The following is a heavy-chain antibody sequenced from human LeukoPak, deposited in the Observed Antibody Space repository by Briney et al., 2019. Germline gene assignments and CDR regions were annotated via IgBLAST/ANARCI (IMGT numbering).Heavy chain of an antibody. Sequence: GGSLRLSCAASGFTFNSYAMSWARQAPGKGLEWVSAISGSGGSTYYAGSVKGRFTISRDNSKNTLYLQMDTLRAEDTAVYYCVRGCNSAHEYWGQGTLVTVSS. J-gene: IGHJ4*02. CDR2: ISGSGGST. CDR1: GFTFNSYA. D-gene: IGHD2-15*01. CDR3: VRGCNSAHEY. V-gene: IGHV3-23*01.